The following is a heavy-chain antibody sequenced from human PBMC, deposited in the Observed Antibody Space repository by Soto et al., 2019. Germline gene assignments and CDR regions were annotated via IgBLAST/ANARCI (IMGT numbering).Heavy chain of an antibody. CDR3: AKDSAGYYDSSGYPVDYFDY. J-gene: IGHJ4*02. V-gene: IGHV3-23*01. Sequence: PGGSLRLSCAASGFTFSSYAMSWVRQAPGKGLEWVSAISGSGGSTYYADSVKGRFTISRDNSKNTLYLQMNSLRAEDTAVYYCAKDSAGYYDSSGYPVDYFDYWGQGTLVTVSS. CDR1: GFTFSSYA. D-gene: IGHD3-22*01. CDR2: ISGSGGST.